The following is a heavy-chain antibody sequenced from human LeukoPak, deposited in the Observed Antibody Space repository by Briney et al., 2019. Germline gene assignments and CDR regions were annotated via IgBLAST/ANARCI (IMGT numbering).Heavy chain of an antibody. J-gene: IGHJ6*02. CDR2: LNVGGIT. CDR1: GGSLRNYF. D-gene: IGHD2-21*01. CDR3: ARITFVVEGYGMDV. V-gene: IGHV4-34*01. Sequence: SETLSLTCAVYGGSLRNYFWSWVRQSPGKGLEWIGELNVGGITNKNPSLESRITISVDTSKNEFSLKLTSVTAADTAMYFCARITFVVEGYGMDVWGQGTTVTVSS.